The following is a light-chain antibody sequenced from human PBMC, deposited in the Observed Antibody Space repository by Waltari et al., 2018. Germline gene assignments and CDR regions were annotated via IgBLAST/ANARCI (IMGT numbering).Light chain of an antibody. V-gene: IGKV1-39*01. CDR2: SSF. CDR3: QQSYSLPLT. J-gene: IGKJ4*01. CDR1: RTIGTY. Sequence: DIQMTQSPSSLSASVGDRVPLTCRASRTIGTYLSWYQQKPGKAPKLLIFSSFLLQTGVPPRFSGSGSGTNFTLTISNLEPDDFATYYCQQSYSLPLTFGGGTKV.